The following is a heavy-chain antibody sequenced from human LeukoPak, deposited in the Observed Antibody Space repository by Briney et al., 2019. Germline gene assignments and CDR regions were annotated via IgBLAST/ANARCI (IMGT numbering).Heavy chain of an antibody. CDR3: STSGPCSVYYFDC. CDR1: GGSVSGGCND. Sequence: PSETLSPSSTVSGGSVSGGCNDWSWIRQPPGKGLEWIGYIYYSGSTNYNPSLKSRVTISVDTSKNQFSLKLSSVTAADTAVYYCSTSGPCSVYYFDCWGQGTTVTVSS. CDR2: IYYSGST. D-gene: IGHD3-10*02. V-gene: IGHV4-61*01. J-gene: IGHJ4*01.